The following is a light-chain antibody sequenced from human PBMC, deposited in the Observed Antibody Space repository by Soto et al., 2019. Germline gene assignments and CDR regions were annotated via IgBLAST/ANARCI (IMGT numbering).Light chain of an antibody. CDR3: QKYSSVPV. CDR1: QDIRNF. Sequence: DIQMTQSPTSLSASVGDRVTITCRSSQDIRNFVAWYQQKPGKAPKLLIYAASTLQSAVPSRFSGSGSGTDFILTISRLQPEDVATYSCQKYSSVPVFGPGTKVEIK. CDR2: AAS. J-gene: IGKJ3*01. V-gene: IGKV1-27*01.